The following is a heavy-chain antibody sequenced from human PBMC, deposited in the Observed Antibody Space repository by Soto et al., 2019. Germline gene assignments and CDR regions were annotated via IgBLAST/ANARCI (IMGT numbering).Heavy chain of an antibody. J-gene: IGHJ6*02. CDR1: GYTFTSYG. CDR3: ARDLPTYYYDSSGLLAPINFPIVTPGYYYYGMDG. V-gene: IGHV1-18*01. D-gene: IGHD3-22*01. Sequence: ASVKVSCKASGYTFTSYGISWVRQAPGQGLEWMGWISAYNGNTNYAQKLQGRLTMTTDTSTSTAYMGLRSLRSDDTAVYYCARDLPTYYYDSSGLLAPINFPIVTPGYYYYGMDGWGQGTTVTVSS. CDR2: ISAYNGNT.